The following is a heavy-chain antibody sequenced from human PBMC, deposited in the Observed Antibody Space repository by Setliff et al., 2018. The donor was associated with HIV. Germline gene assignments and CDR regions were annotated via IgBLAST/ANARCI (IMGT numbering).Heavy chain of an antibody. CDR3: TTELLGSSWYGVDYYGMDV. CDR1: GFSISDFW. CDR2: IKEDGSEQ. D-gene: IGHD6-13*01. J-gene: IGHJ6*02. V-gene: IGHV3-7*05. Sequence: SCAASGFSISDFWMSWVRQAPGKGLEWVANIKEDGSEQYYMDSVKGRFTISRDNAKNSLYLQMNSLRAEDTAVYYCTTELLGSSWYGVDYYGMDVWGQGTTVTVSS.